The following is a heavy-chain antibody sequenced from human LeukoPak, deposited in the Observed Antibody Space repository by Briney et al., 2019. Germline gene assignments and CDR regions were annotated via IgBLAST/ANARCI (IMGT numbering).Heavy chain of an antibody. CDR2: ISGSGGST. J-gene: IGHJ3*02. Sequence: GGSLRLSCAASGFTFSSYAMSWVRQAPGKGLGWVSAISGSGGSTYYADSVKGRFTISRDNSKNTLYLQMNSLRAEDTAVYYCANAPADAFDIWGQGTMVTVSS. CDR1: GFTFSSYA. V-gene: IGHV3-23*01. CDR3: ANAPADAFDI.